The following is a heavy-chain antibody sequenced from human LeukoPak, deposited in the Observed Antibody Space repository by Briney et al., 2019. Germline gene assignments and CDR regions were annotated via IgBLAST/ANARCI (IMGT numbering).Heavy chain of an antibody. D-gene: IGHD2-2*01. J-gene: IGHJ5*02. CDR3: ARDAYCSSTSCYPATGSSYNWFDP. CDR2: ISYDGSNK. CDR1: GFTFSSYA. V-gene: IGHV3-30-3*01. Sequence: PGRSLRLSCAASGFTFSSYAMHWVRQAPGKGLEWVAVISYDGSNKYYADSVKGRFTISRDNSKNTLYLQMNSPRAEDTAVYYCARDAYCSSTSCYPATGSSYNWFDPWGQGTLVTVSS.